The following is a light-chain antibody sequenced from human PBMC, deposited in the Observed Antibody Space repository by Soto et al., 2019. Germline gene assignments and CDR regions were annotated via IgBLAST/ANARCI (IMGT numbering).Light chain of an antibody. CDR1: SSDVGGYNY. Sequence: QSALTQPASVSGSPGQSIAISCTGTSSDVGGYNYVSWYQQHPGKAPKLMIYDVSNRPSGVSNRFSGSTSGNTASLTISGLQAVDEADYYCSSYTSSDTYVFGTGTKLTVL. CDR3: SSYTSSDTYV. CDR2: DVS. J-gene: IGLJ1*01. V-gene: IGLV2-14*01.